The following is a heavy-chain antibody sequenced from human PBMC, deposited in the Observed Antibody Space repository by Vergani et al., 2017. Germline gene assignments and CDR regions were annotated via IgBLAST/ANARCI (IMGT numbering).Heavy chain of an antibody. J-gene: IGHJ5*02. V-gene: IGHV3-9*01. Sequence: EVQLDESGGGLVLPGRSLRLFCVASGLTFAGYAMHWVRQAPGKGLEWVSGISWNSNSIGDADSVKGRFTISRDNAKNSLYLQMNSLRAEDTALYYCAKDLGTTSGGGWFDPWGQETLVTVSS. CDR2: ISWNSNSI. CDR1: GLTFAGYA. CDR3: AKDLGTTSGGGWFDP. D-gene: IGHD1-14*01.